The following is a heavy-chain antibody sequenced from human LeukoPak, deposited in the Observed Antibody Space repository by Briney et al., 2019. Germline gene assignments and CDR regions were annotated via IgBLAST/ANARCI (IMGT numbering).Heavy chain of an antibody. J-gene: IGHJ4*02. V-gene: IGHV4-34*01. D-gene: IGHD6-19*01. CDR3: ARARYSSGWYEFDY. CDR2: INHSGST. CDR1: GGSFSGYY. Sequence: ASETLSLTCAVYGGSFSGYYWSWIRQPPGKGLEWIGEINHSGSTNYNPSLKSRVTISVDTSKNQFSLKLSSVTAADTAVYYCARARYSSGWYEFDYWGQGTLVTVSS.